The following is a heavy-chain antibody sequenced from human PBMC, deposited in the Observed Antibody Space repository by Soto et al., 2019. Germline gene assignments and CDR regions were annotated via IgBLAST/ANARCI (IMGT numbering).Heavy chain of an antibody. V-gene: IGHV3-23*01. CDR2: ISGSGDTT. D-gene: IGHD3-10*01. Sequence: GGSLRLSCAASGFTFSSFAMSWVRQTPGKGLVWVSAISGSGDTTYYADSVKGRFTISRDNSKNTLSLQMNSLSVDDTAVYYCAKDHFGSGTYYSLIDSWGQGTLVTVSS. CDR1: GFTFSSFA. CDR3: AKDHFGSGTYYSLIDS. J-gene: IGHJ4*02.